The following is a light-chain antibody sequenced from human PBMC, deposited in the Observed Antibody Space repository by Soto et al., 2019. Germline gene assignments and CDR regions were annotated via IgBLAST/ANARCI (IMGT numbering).Light chain of an antibody. CDR2: WAS. J-gene: IGKJ1*01. CDR3: QQYYSIPRT. Sequence: DIVMTQSPDSLAVSLGERATINCKSSQSVLYSTSNKNYLSWYQQKPGQPPKLLIYWASTRESGVPDRFSGSGSGTDFSLTISSLQAEDLAVYYCQQYYSIPRTFGQGTKVEI. CDR1: QSVLYSTSNKNY. V-gene: IGKV4-1*01.